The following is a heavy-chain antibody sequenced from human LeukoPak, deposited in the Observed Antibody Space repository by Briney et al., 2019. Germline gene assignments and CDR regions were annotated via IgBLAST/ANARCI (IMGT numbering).Heavy chain of an antibody. D-gene: IGHD3-16*01. V-gene: IGHV3-7*01. J-gene: IGHJ4*02. Sequence: GGALRLSCAASGFTFSSKWMSWVRQAPGKGLEWVANIKQDGSEKYYVDSVKGRFTISRDNAKNSLYLQMNSLRAEDTAVYYCARGGGRLMDYWGQGTLVTVSS. CDR1: GFTFSSKW. CDR2: IKQDGSEK. CDR3: ARGGGRLMDY.